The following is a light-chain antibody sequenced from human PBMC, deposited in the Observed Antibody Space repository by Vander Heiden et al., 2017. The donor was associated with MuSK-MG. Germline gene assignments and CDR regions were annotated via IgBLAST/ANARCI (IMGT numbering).Light chain of an antibody. CDR1: GSDVGVHSH. J-gene: IGLJ3*02. CDR3: TSDRTGRFWV. CDR2: EVS. Sequence: QSALTQPASVSGSPGQSIRMSGAGTGSDVGVHSHVAWYQQYPGRAPKLIIYEVSDRPSVVSDRFSGSTSGNTASLTISGRQAEDEADYYCTSDRTGRFWVFGGGTKLTVL. V-gene: IGLV2-14*01.